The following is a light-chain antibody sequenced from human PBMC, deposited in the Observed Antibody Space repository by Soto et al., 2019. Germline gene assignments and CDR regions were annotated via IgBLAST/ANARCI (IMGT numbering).Light chain of an antibody. CDR3: CSYAGSYTHV. CDR1: SSDVGGYNY. J-gene: IGLJ1*01. CDR2: DVS. Sequence: LTQPRSVSGSPGQSVTISCTGTSSDVGGYNYVSWYQQHPGKAPKLMIYDVSKRPSGVPDRFSGSKSGNTASLTISGLQAEDEADYYCCSYAGSYTHVFGTGTKVTVL. V-gene: IGLV2-11*01.